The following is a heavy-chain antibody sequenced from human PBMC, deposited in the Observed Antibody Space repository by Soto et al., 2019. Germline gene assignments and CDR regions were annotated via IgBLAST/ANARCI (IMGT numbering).Heavy chain of an antibody. CDR2: INQDGSEK. CDR1: EFTFSSYW. D-gene: IGHD3-22*01. Sequence: EVQLVESGGGLVQPRGSLRLSCAASEFTFSSYWMTWVRQAPGRGLEWVASINQDGSEKYYVDSVKGRFTISRDNAKNSLYLQMNYLRAEDTAVFYCARIMIVVVITEHDAFDIWGQGTMVTVSS. V-gene: IGHV3-7*05. CDR3: ARIMIVVVITEHDAFDI. J-gene: IGHJ3*02.